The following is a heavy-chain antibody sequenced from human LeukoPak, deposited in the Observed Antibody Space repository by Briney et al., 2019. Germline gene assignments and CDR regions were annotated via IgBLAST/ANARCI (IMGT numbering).Heavy chain of an antibody. CDR2: IYPGNSDT. CDR1: GYSFTSYW. CDR3: ARLGDYSSGWQYNWFNP. D-gene: IGHD6-19*01. J-gene: IGHJ5*02. Sequence: GESLQISCQGSGYSFTSYWIGWVRQMPGKGLEWMGIIYPGNSDTRYSPSFQGQVIFSADKSIQTAHLQWSSLKASDTAMYYCARLGDYSSGWQYNWFNPWGQGTLVTVSS. V-gene: IGHV5-51*01.